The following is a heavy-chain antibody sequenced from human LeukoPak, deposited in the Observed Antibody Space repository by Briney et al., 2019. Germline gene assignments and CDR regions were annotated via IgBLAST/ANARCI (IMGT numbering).Heavy chain of an antibody. CDR2: ISGSGGST. CDR1: GFTFSSYA. D-gene: IGHD4-17*01. Sequence: GGSLRLSCAASGFTFSSYAMSWVRQAPGKGLEWVSAISGSGGSTYYADSVKGRFTISRDSYKNTLYLQMNSLRAEDTAVYYCAKERYGDYLFDYWGQGTLVTVSS. CDR3: AKERYGDYLFDY. V-gene: IGHV3-23*01. J-gene: IGHJ4*02.